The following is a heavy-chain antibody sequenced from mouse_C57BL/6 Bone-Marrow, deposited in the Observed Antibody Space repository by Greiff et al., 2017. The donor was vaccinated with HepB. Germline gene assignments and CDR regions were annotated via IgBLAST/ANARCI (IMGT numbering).Heavy chain of an antibody. CDR2: INPSNGGT. CDR1: GYTFTSYW. V-gene: IGHV1-53*01. CDR3: ARLHYYGSSPFDY. J-gene: IGHJ2*01. Sequence: VQLQQPGTELVKPGASVKLSCKASGYTFTSYWMHWVKQRPGQGLEWIGNINPSNGGTNYNEKLKSKATLTVDKSSSTAYMQLSSLTSEDSAVYYCARLHYYGSSPFDYWGQGTPLTVSS. D-gene: IGHD1-1*01.